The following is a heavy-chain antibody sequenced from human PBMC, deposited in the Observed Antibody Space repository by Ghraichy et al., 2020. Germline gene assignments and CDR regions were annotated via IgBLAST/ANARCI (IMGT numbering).Heavy chain of an antibody. CDR2: ISGSGGST. J-gene: IGHJ4*02. V-gene: IGHV3-23*01. D-gene: IGHD6-19*01. CDR3: AKVRPYSSGWEYYFDY. Sequence: GGSLRLSCAASGFTFSSYAMSWVRQAPGKGLEWVSAISGSGGSTYYADSVKGRFTISRDNSKNTLYLQMNSLRAEDTAVYYCAKVRPYSSGWEYYFDYWGQGTLVTVSS. CDR1: GFTFSSYA.